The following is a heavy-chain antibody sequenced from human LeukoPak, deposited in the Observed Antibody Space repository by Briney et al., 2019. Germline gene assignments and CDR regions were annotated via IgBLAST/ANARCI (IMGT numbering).Heavy chain of an antibody. V-gene: IGHV1-2*02. CDR2: INPNSGGT. Sequence: GASVKVSCKASGYTFTGYYMHWVRQAPGQGLEWMGWINPNSGGTNYAQKFQGRVTMTRDTSISTAYMELSRLRSDDTAVYYCARLLDYGDLQADYWGQGTLVTVSS. CDR1: GYTFTGYY. CDR3: ARLLDYGDLQADY. D-gene: IGHD4-17*01. J-gene: IGHJ4*02.